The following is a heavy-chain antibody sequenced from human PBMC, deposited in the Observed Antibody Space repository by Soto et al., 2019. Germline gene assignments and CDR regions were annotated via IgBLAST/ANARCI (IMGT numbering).Heavy chain of an antibody. CDR1: GASINGGGYY. V-gene: IGHV4-31*01. J-gene: IGHJ6*02. D-gene: IGHD4-17*01. CDR3: AEDPCYGHYSLFGMGV. Sequence: QVQLQESGPGLVEPSQTLSLTCTVTGASINGGGYYWSWIRQHPGKGLEWIGSIDYSGNTYNSPSLKTLVTLPVHTSNHHCALRLTSGAAADTSVYDWAEDPCYGHYSLFGMGVWGQGATVTVSS. CDR2: IDYSGNT.